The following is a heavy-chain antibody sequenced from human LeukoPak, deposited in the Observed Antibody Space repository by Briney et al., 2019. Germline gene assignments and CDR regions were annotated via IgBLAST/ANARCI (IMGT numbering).Heavy chain of an antibody. D-gene: IGHD6-19*01. CDR2: IYYSGST. Sequence: KTSETLSLTCTVSGGSISSGGYYWSWIRQHPGKGLEWIGYIYYSGSTYYNPSLKSRVTISVDTSKNQFSLKLSSVTAADTAVYYCARWGAVAGPGYFDYWGQGTLVTVSS. J-gene: IGHJ4*02. CDR1: GGSISSGGYY. CDR3: ARWGAVAGPGYFDY. V-gene: IGHV4-31*03.